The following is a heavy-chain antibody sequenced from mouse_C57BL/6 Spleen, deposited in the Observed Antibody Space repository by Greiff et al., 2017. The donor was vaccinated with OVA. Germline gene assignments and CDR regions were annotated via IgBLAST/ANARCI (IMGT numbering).Heavy chain of an antibody. CDR1: GFTFSDYY. J-gene: IGHJ3*01. Sequence: DVKLVESEGGLVQPGSSMKLSCTASGFTFSDYYMAWVRQVPEKGLEWVANINYDGSSTYYLDSLKSRFIISRDNAKNILYLQMSSLKSEDTATYYCARDNWDGGFAYWGQGTLVTVSA. CDR2: INYDGSST. CDR3: ARDNWDGGFAY. V-gene: IGHV5-16*01. D-gene: IGHD4-1*02.